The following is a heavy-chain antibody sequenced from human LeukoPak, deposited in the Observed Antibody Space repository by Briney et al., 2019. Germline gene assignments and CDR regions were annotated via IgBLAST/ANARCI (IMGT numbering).Heavy chain of an antibody. V-gene: IGHV3-48*04. CDR1: GFTFSSYG. D-gene: IGHD2-2*01. CDR2: ISSSSSTI. J-gene: IGHJ5*02. Sequence: GGSLRLSCAASGFTFSSYGMNWVRQAPGKGLEWVSYISSSSSTIYYADSVKGRFTISRDNAKNSLYLQMNSLRAEDTAVYYRARDLQDIVVVPAASNWFDPWGQGTLVTVSS. CDR3: ARDLQDIVVVPAASNWFDP.